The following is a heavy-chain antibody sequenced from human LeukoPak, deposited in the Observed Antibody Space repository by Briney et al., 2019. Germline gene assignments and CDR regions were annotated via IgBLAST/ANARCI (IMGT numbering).Heavy chain of an antibody. CDR3: AKDLGDYGSGSQPLLRPSYYYYYGMDV. J-gene: IGHJ6*04. Sequence: GGSLRPSCAAAGFSLSSYVMHRGRQAPGKGLEWVAVISYDGSNKYYVDRVEDRLAISRDNTKYALYLQMNSLRAEHTAVYYCAKDLGDYGSGSQPLLRPSYYYYYGMDVWGEGTTVTVSS. CDR1: GFSLSSYV. V-gene: IGHV3-30*18. CDR2: ISYDGSNK. D-gene: IGHD3-10*01.